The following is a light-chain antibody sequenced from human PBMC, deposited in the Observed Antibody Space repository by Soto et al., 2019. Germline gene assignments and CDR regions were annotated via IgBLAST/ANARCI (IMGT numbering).Light chain of an antibody. CDR3: QQYNNWLWT. V-gene: IGKV3-15*01. Sequence: EIVMTQSPATLSGSPGERATLSCRASQSVSRNVAWYQQKPGQAPRLLIHDASTRATGISVRFSGSGSGTEFTLTISSLQSEDFAVYYCQQYNNWLWTFGQGTKVEIK. CDR1: QSVSRN. CDR2: DAS. J-gene: IGKJ1*01.